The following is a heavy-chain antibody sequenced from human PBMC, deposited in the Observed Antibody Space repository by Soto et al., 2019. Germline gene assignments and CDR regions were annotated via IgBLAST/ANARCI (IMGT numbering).Heavy chain of an antibody. Sequence: SETLSLTCTVSGGSISSSSYYWGWIRQPPGKGLEWIGSIYYSGSTYYNPSLKSRVTISVDTSKNQFSLKLSSVTAADTAVYYCARVRSIFGFGEVSFDYWGQGTPVTVSS. D-gene: IGHD3-10*01. J-gene: IGHJ4*02. CDR3: ARVRSIFGFGEVSFDY. CDR1: GGSISSSSYY. CDR2: IYYSGST. V-gene: IGHV4-39*07.